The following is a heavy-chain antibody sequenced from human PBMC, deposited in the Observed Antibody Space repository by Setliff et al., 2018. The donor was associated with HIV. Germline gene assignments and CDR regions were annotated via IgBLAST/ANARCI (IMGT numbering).Heavy chain of an antibody. J-gene: IGHJ4*02. CDR1: GDSISNYY. CDR2: IYTSGST. V-gene: IGHV4-4*09. D-gene: IGHD3-22*01. Sequence: LSLTCTVSGDSISNYYWSWVRQPPGKGLEWIGYIYTSGSTNYNPSLKSRVTMSVDTSKNQFSLKLSSVTAADTAVYYCARGLSFYDPGGFDYWGQGTLVTVSS. CDR3: ARGLSFYDPGGFDY.